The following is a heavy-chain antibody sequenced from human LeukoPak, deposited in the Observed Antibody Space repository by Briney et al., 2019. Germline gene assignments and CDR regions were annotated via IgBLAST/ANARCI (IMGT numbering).Heavy chain of an antibody. CDR1: GGTFSSYA. D-gene: IGHD3-9*01. CDR3: ASNYDILTGYGA. Sequence: ASVKVSCKASGGTFSSYAISWVRQAPGQGLEWMGGIIPIFGTANYAQKFQGRVTITADKSTSTAYMELSSLRSEDTAVYYCASNYDILTGYGAWSQGTLVTVSS. J-gene: IGHJ4*02. V-gene: IGHV1-69*06. CDR2: IIPIFGTA.